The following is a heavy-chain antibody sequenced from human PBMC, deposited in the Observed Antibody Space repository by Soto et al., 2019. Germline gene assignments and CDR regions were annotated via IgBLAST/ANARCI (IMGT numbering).Heavy chain of an antibody. CDR2: ISYDGSNK. V-gene: IGHV3-30-3*01. CDR1: GFTFSSYA. J-gene: IGHJ6*02. Sequence: GGSLRLSCAASGFTFSSYAMHWVRQAPGKGLEWVAVISYDGSNKYYADSVKGRFTISRDNSKNTLYLQMNSLRAKDTAVYYCARDLSYYDSSGYYYYYGMDVWGQGTTVTVSS. CDR3: ARDLSYYDSSGYYYYYGMDV. D-gene: IGHD3-22*01.